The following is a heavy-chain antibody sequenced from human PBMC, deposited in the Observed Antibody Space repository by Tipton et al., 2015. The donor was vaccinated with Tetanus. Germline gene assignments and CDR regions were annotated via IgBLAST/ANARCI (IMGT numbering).Heavy chain of an antibody. D-gene: IGHD5-24*01. J-gene: IGHJ3*01. CDR2: ISHSGSS. V-gene: IGHV4-34*01. Sequence: LRLSCTVSGGSFSLYYWNWVRQSPGKGLEWIGEISHSGSSSYSPSLKSRVTISVDTSKNQFSLRLRSVAAADTAVYYCARGGRDAYNNPLGAFDVWGRGTVVTVSS. CDR3: ARGGRDAYNNPLGAFDV. CDR1: GGSFSLYY.